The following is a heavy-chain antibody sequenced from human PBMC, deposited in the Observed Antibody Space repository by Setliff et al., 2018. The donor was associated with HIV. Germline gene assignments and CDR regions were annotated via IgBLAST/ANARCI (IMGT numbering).Heavy chain of an antibody. D-gene: IGHD4-17*01. CDR1: GFPLRGFG. Sequence: GGSLRLSCAASGFPLRGFGMHWVRQAPGKGLEWVAVISYDGNNKYYADSVKGRFTTSKDFSTNTMFLQMNSLRVEDTAVYCCAKHAYSDYPYYFYYMDVWGKGTTVTVS. CDR2: ISYDGNNK. V-gene: IGHV3-30*18. CDR3: AKHAYSDYPYYFYYMDV. J-gene: IGHJ6*03.